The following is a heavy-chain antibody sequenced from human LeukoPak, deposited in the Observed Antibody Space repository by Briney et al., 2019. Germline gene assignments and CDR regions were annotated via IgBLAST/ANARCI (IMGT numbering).Heavy chain of an antibody. V-gene: IGHV4-39*01. J-gene: IGHJ4*02. D-gene: IGHD2-2*01. CDR1: GGSISSSSYY. Sequence: SETLSLTCTVSGGSISSSSYYWGWIRQPPGKGLEWIGSIYYSGSTYYNPSLKSRVTISVDTSKNQFSLKLSSVTAADTAVYYCARTKDYYQRYFDYWGQGTLVTVSS. CDR3: ARTKDYYQRYFDY. CDR2: IYYSGST.